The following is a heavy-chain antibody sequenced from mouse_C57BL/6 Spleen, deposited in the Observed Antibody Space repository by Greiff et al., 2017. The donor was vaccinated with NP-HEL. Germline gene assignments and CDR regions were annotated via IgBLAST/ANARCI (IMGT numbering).Heavy chain of an antibody. CDR2: ISDGGSYT. J-gene: IGHJ3*01. V-gene: IGHV5-4*01. CDR1: GFTFSSYA. Sequence: EVKLMESGGGLVKPGGSLKLSCAASGFTFSSYAMSWVRQTPEKRLEWVATISDGGSYTYYPDNVKGRFTISRDNAKNNLYLQMSHLKSEDTAMYYCARDFGYDGAWFAYWGQGTLVTVSA. D-gene: IGHD2-2*01. CDR3: ARDFGYDGAWFAY.